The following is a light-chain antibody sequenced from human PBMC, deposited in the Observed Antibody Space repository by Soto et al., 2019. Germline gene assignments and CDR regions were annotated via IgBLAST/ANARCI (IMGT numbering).Light chain of an antibody. J-gene: IGKJ5*01. CDR2: DAS. CDR3: QQYNNYST. Sequence: DIQMTQSPSTLSASVGDSVTITCRASQNIRNWSAWYQQQPGNAPNPLIYDASSLKSGVPASFSSSASGTDFPLTISLLPPDDSATYCCQQYNNYSTFGHGTRLEIK. V-gene: IGKV1-5*01. CDR1: QNIRNW.